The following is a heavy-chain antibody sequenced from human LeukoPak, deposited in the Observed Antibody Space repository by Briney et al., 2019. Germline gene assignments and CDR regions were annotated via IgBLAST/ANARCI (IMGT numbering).Heavy chain of an antibody. CDR3: AKLYDFWSGYYLVDY. Sequence: GGSLRLSCSPPSVFTFSSYGMHWVRQAPGKGLEWVAFIRYDGSNKYYADSVKGRFTISRDNSKNTLYLQMNSLRAEDTAVYYCAKLYDFWSGYYLVDYWGQGTLVTVSS. CDR1: VFTFSSYG. D-gene: IGHD3-3*01. CDR2: IRYDGSNK. V-gene: IGHV3-30*02. J-gene: IGHJ4*02.